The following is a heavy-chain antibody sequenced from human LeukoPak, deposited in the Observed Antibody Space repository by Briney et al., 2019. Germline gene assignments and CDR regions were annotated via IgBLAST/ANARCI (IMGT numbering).Heavy chain of an antibody. CDR3: ARDRCSSTSCYDLDYYYGMDV. Sequence: ASVKVSCKASGYTLTGYYMHWVRQAPGQGLEWMGWISAYNGNTNYAQKLQGRVTMTTDTSTSTAYMELRSLRSDDTAVYYCARDRCSSTSCYDLDYYYGMDVWGQGTTVTVSS. J-gene: IGHJ6*02. CDR1: GYTLTGYY. D-gene: IGHD2-2*01. V-gene: IGHV1-18*04. CDR2: ISAYNGNT.